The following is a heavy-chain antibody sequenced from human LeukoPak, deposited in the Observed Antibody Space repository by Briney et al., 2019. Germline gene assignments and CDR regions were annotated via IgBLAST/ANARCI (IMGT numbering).Heavy chain of an antibody. CDR3: ARLGVSTKANWLDP. CDR2: ISHRGTT. J-gene: IGHJ5*02. CDR1: GGSISSYY. D-gene: IGHD3-16*01. Sequence: SETLSLTCAVSGGSISSYYWSWIRQPPGMGLEWIGYISHRGTTNYNPSLKSRVTVSLDTSRNQFSLQLSSVTAADTAVYYCARLGVSTKANWLDPWGQGTLVIVSS. V-gene: IGHV4-59*08.